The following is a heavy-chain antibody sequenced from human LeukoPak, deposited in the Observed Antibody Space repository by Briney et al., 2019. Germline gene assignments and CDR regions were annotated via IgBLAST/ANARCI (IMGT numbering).Heavy chain of an antibody. J-gene: IGHJ4*02. CDR2: VSYDGSNK. D-gene: IGHD3-16*01. V-gene: IGHV3-30*18. Sequence: GGSLRLSCAASGFTFSSYGMHWVRQAPGKGLEWEAVVSYDGSNKYYADSVKGRFTISRDNSKNTLYLQMNSLRAEDTAVYYCAKDARYAGFSPLYYFDYWGQGTLVTVSS. CDR1: GFTFSSYG. CDR3: AKDARYAGFSPLYYFDY.